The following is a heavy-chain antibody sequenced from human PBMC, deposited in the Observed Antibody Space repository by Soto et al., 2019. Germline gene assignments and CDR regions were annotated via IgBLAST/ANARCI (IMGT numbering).Heavy chain of an antibody. CDR3: ARVPDR. J-gene: IGHJ5*02. V-gene: IGHV4-30-2*01. CDR1: WGPLSSGGFS. CDR2: IYHSGST. Sequence: PSGTLSPTLAVSWGPLSSGGFSWSWIRQPPGKGLEWIGYIYHSGSTYYNPSLKSRVTISVDRSKNQFSLKLSSVTAADTAVYYCARVPDRWGQGTLVTVS. D-gene: IGHD2-2*01.